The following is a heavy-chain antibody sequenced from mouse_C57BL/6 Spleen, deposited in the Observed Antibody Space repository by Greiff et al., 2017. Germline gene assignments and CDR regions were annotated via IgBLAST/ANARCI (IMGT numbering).Heavy chain of an antibody. D-gene: IGHD2-12*01. CDR3: TRMGTTDYAMDY. Sequence: DVKLVESGEGLVKPGGSLKLSCAASGFTFSSYSMYWVRQTPEQRLEWVAYISSGGDYTNYAHTVKGRFTITRDNSRNTQYLQMSSLKSEDTAMYYCTRMGTTDYAMDYWGQGTSVTVSS. V-gene: IGHV5-9-1*02. J-gene: IGHJ4*01. CDR2: ISSGGDYT. CDR1: GFTFSSYS.